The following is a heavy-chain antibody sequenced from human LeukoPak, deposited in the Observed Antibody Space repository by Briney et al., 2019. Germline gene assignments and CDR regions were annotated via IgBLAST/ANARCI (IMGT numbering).Heavy chain of an antibody. CDR3: ARGPKYIATTAGPNSFDY. CDR2: ISSGSTYK. V-gene: IGHV3-21*01. CDR1: GFTFSTYS. D-gene: IGHD6-13*01. J-gene: IGHJ4*02. Sequence: GGSLRLSCAASGFTFSTYSMNWVRQAPGKGLEWVSSISSGSTYKYYADSVKGRFTISRDNAKNSLYLQMTSLRAEDTAVYYCARGPKYIATTAGPNSFDYWGQGTLVTVSS.